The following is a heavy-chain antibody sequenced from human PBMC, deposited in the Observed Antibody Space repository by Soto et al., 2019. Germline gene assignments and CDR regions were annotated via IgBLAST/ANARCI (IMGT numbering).Heavy chain of an antibody. CDR3: ARDSTLAY. J-gene: IGHJ4*02. V-gene: IGHV1-46*01. Sequence: QVQLVQSGAEVKKPGASVKVSCKASGYTFTSFYMHWVRQAPGQGLEWMGIINPSAGGTSYAQKFQGRVTMTRDTSTSTVYMELSSLRSEDTPVYYCARDSTLAYWGQGTLFTVSS. CDR1: GYTFTSFY. CDR2: INPSAGGT.